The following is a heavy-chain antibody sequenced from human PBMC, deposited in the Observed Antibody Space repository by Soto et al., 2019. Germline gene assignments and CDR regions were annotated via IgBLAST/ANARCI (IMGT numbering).Heavy chain of an antibody. V-gene: IGHV1-69*04. CDR2: IIPILGIA. CDR3: ARERGGYCSGGSCASPYFDY. D-gene: IGHD2-15*01. J-gene: IGHJ4*02. Sequence: SVKVSCKASGGTFSSYTIRWVRQANGQGLEWMGRIIPILGIANYAQKFQGRVTITADKSTSTAYMELSSLRSEDTAVYYCARERGGYCSGGSCASPYFDYWGQGTLVTVSS. CDR1: GGTFSSYT.